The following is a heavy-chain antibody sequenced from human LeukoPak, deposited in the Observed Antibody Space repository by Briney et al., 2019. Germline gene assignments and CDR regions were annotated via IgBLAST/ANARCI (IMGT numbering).Heavy chain of an antibody. V-gene: IGHV4-39*01. CDR1: GGSISSSSYY. Sequence: KPSEILSLTCTVSGGSISSSSYYWGWIRQPPGKGLEWIGSIYYTGSTYYNPSLKSRVTISVDTSKNQFSLKLSSVTAADTAVYYCARLHYGGNYGYYYYYMDVWGKGTTVTISS. J-gene: IGHJ6*03. CDR2: IYYTGST. CDR3: ARLHYGGNYGYYYYYMDV. D-gene: IGHD4-23*01.